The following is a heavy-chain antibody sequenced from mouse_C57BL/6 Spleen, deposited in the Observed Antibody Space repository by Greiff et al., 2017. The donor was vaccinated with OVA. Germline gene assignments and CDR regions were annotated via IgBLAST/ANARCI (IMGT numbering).Heavy chain of an antibody. V-gene: IGHV1-55*01. CDR3: ARGNYGSSGYFDV. CDR1: GYTFTRYW. J-gene: IGHJ1*03. CDR2: IYPGSGST. D-gene: IGHD1-1*01. Sequence: VQLQQPGAELVKPGASVKMSCKASGYTFTRYWITWVKQRPGQGLNWIGDIYPGSGSTNHNEKFKRKATLTADTSSTTAYMQLSSLTSEDSAVYYCARGNYGSSGYFDVWGTGTTVTVSS.